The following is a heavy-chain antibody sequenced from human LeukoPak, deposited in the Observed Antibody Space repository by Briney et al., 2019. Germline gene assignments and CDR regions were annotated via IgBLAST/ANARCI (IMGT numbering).Heavy chain of an antibody. CDR2: ISYSGST. CDR3: ARLGPAAGTSFDY. CDR1: GDSINTYY. V-gene: IGHV4-59*08. Sequence: SETLSLTCTVSGDSINTYYWGWIRQPPGKGLEWIGYISYSGSTNYNPSLKSRVTISVDTSKNQFSLKLSSVTAADTAVYYCARLGPAAGTSFDYWGQGTLVTVSS. D-gene: IGHD6-13*01. J-gene: IGHJ4*02.